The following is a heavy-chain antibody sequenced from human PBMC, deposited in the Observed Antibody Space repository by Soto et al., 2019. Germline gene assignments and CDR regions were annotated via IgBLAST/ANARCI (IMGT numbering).Heavy chain of an antibody. D-gene: IGHD2-2*01. CDR1: GGSISSGDYY. J-gene: IGHJ6*02. Sequence: QVQLQESGPGLVKPSQTLSLTCTVSGGSISSGDYYWSWIRQPPGKGLEWIGYIYYSGSTYYNPSLKIRVTISVDPSKNQFSLKLSSVTAAETAVYYCARDRFSGKPAANYYGMDVWGQGTTVTVSS. V-gene: IGHV4-30-4*01. CDR2: IYYSGST. CDR3: ARDRFSGKPAANYYGMDV.